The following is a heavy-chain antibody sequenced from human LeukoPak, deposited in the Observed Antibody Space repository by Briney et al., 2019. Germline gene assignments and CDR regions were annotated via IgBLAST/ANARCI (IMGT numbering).Heavy chain of an antibody. CDR2: IYYSGST. CDR1: GGSFSTYY. J-gene: IGHJ5*02. CDR3: ASGSGSYYRGSNWFDP. D-gene: IGHD3-10*01. V-gene: IGHV4-59*01. Sequence: SETLSLTCTVSGGSFSTYYWSWIRQPPGKGLEWIGYIYYSGSTNYNPSLKSRVTISVDTSKNQFSLKLSSVTAADTAVYYCASGSGSYYRGSNWFDPWGQGTLVTVSS.